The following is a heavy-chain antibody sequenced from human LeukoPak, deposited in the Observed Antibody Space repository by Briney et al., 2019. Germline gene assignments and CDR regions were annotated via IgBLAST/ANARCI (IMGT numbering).Heavy chain of an antibody. J-gene: IGHJ4*02. V-gene: IGHV4-61*01. CDR2: IYYSGTT. CDR3: ARDSRGYYDSSGYFDH. CDR1: GDSDRRDRYY. D-gene: IGHD3-22*01. Sequence: SETLPHTRPFTGDSDRRDRYYWRWIRQPPGKGLEWIGYIYYSGTTKQNPSLKSRVTLSVDTSKNQLYLKLNSVTAADTAVYYCARDSRGYYDSSGYFDHWGQGPLVTVSS.